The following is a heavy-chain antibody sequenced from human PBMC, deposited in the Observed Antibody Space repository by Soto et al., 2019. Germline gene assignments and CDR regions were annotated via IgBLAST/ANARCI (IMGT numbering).Heavy chain of an antibody. CDR1: GASMNTYY. D-gene: IGHD5-18*01. V-gene: IGHV4-59*12. CDR2: IYQGVGP. CDR3: ASHVDTAMGTDY. J-gene: IGHJ4*02. Sequence: SETLSLTCTVSGASMNTYYWTWIRQPPGKGLEWLGEIYQGVGPNYNPSLKSRLTTSVETSKHQFSLKLNSVTAADTAIYYCASHVDTAMGTDYWGQGTLVTVSS.